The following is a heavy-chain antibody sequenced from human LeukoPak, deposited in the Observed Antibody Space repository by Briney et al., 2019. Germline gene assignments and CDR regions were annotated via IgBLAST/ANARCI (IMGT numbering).Heavy chain of an antibody. V-gene: IGHV6-1*01. CDR1: GDSVSSNSAA. Sequence: SQTLSLTYAISGDSVSSNSAAWNWIRQSPSRGLEWLGRTYYRSKWYNDYAVSVKSRITINPDTSKNQFSLQLNSVTPEDTAVYYCARGRRFGVGKNNWFDPWGQGTLVTVSS. J-gene: IGHJ5*02. CDR3: ARGRRFGVGKNNWFDP. CDR2: TYYRSKWYN. D-gene: IGHD3-10*01.